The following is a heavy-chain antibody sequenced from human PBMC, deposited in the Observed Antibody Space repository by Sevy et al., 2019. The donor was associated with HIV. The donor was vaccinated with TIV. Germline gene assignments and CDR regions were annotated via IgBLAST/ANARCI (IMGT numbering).Heavy chain of an antibody. J-gene: IGHJ3*02. D-gene: IGHD1-1*01. CDR3: GSGTALPAFDI. Sequence: ASVKVSCKASGYTFTGYYMHWVRQAPGQGLEWMGWINPNSGGKNYVQKFQGWVTMTRDTSISTAYMELSRLRSDDTAVYYFGSGTALPAFDIWGQGTMVTVSS. CDR2: INPNSGGK. V-gene: IGHV1-2*04. CDR1: GYTFTGYY.